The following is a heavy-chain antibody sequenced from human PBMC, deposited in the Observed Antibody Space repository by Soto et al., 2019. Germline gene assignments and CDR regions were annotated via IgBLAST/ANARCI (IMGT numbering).Heavy chain of an antibody. Sequence: KPSETLSLTCTVSGGSITDYYWSWIRQPPGKALEWIGYGYHSVSIHYNPSLKTRVTISVDTSENQFSLRLSSVTAADTAVYYCARAFAGFGAYWHFDLWGRGTLVTGSS. CDR1: GGSITDYY. CDR3: ARAFAGFGAYWHFDL. D-gene: IGHD3-16*01. CDR2: GYHSVSI. J-gene: IGHJ2*01. V-gene: IGHV4-59*01.